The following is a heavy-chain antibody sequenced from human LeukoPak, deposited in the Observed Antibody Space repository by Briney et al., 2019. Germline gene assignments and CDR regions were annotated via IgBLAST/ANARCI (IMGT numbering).Heavy chain of an antibody. J-gene: IGHJ4*02. CDR1: GFTFSSYV. V-gene: IGHV3-23*01. CDR2: ISGGGGST. D-gene: IGHD3-22*01. CDR3: AKDDNYYDSSGYYRV. Sequence: PGGSLRLSCAVSGFTFSSYVMSWVRQAPGKGLEWVSTISGGGGSTYYADSVKGRFTVSRDNSKSTLSLQMNSLRAEDTAVYYCAKDDNYYDSSGYYRVWGQGTLVTVSS.